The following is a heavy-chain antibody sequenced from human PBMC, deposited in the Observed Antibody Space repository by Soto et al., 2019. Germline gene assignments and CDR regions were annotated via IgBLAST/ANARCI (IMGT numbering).Heavy chain of an antibody. CDR3: ARDLYAGSSRFHN. CDR2: ISSDGSKK. CDR1: GFTFSNNG. V-gene: IGHV3-30*03. Sequence: QVQLVESGGGVVQPGRSLRLSCVASGFTFSNNGIHWVRQAPGKGLEWVAVISSDGSKKYYADSVKGRFTISRDNSKNTLYLQMNSLRAEDTAVYYCARDLYAGSSRFHNRGQGTLVPGSS. D-gene: IGHD2-15*01. J-gene: IGHJ4*02.